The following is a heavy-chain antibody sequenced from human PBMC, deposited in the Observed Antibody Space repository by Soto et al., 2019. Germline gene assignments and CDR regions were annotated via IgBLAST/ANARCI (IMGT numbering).Heavy chain of an antibody. CDR2: IIYDGSTK. CDR3: AKDRMGAGVRGYFDY. Sequence: QVPLVESGGGVVQPGRSLRLACAASGFTFSSYGMHWVRQAPGKGLEWVAGIIYDGSTKYYADSVKGRFTISRDNSKSTLYLQMNSLRAEDTAVYYCAKDRMGAGVRGYFDYWGQGTLVTVSS. D-gene: IGHD3-10*01. CDR1: GFTFSSYG. J-gene: IGHJ4*02. V-gene: IGHV3-30*18.